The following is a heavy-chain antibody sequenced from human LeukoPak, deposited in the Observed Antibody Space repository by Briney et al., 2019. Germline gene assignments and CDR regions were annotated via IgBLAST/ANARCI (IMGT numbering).Heavy chain of an antibody. CDR1: GFTFIRYS. Sequence: GGSLRLSCAASGFTFIRYSMNWVRQAPGKGLEWVANIKGDGSETSYVTSVRGRFTISRDNAKNSLYLQMNNLRVEDTAVYYCAREEVKSFDNWGQGTLVTVSS. CDR3: AREEVKSFDN. CDR2: IKGDGSET. V-gene: IGHV3-7*03. J-gene: IGHJ4*02.